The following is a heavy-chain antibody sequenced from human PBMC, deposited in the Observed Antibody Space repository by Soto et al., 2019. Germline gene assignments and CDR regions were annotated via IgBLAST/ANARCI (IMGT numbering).Heavy chain of an antibody. CDR1: GFTFSSYA. CDR3: ARAEGHIVVVTAINFDY. CDR2: ISYDGSNK. Sequence: GGSLRLSCAASGFTFSSYAMHWVRQAPGKGLEWVAVISYDGSNKYYADSVKGRFTISRDNSKNTLYLQMNSLRAEDTAVYYCARAEGHIVVVTAINFDYWGQGTLVTVSS. D-gene: IGHD2-21*02. V-gene: IGHV3-30-3*01. J-gene: IGHJ4*02.